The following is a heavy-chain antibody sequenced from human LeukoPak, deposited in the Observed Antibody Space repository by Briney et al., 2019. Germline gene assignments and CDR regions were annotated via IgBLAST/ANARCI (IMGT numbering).Heavy chain of an antibody. J-gene: IGHJ6*02. Sequence: ASVKVSCKASGYTFTSYGISWVRQAPGQGLEWMGWISAYNGNTNYAQKLQGRVTIIADKFTSTAYMEVSSLRSEDTAVYYCARDQKVGATPYFGMDVWGQGTTVTVSS. V-gene: IGHV1-18*01. CDR2: ISAYNGNT. D-gene: IGHD1-26*01. CDR1: GYTFTSYG. CDR3: ARDQKVGATPYFGMDV.